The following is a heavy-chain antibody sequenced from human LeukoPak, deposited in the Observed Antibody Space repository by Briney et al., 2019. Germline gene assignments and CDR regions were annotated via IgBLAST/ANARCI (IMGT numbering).Heavy chain of an antibody. CDR1: GFTFSSYS. V-gene: IGHV3-21*01. D-gene: IGHD1-14*01. Sequence: GGSLRLSCAASGFTFSSYSMNWVRQAPGKGLEWVSSISSSSSYIYYADSVKGRFTISRDNAKNSLYLQMNSLRAEDTAVYYCARDLQGSITGTTDCWGQGTLVTVSS. J-gene: IGHJ4*02. CDR3: ARDLQGSITGTTDC. CDR2: ISSSSSYI.